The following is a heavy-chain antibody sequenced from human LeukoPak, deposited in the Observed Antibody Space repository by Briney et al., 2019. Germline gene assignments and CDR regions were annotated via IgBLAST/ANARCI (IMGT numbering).Heavy chain of an antibody. V-gene: IGHV3-23*01. Sequence: GGSLRLSCAASGFTFSSYAMSWVRQAPGEGLEWVSPISGSGGSTYYAYSVKGRFTISRDNSKNTLYLQMNSLRAEDTAVYYCANENYYGSGSYYPAFDIWGQGTMVTVSS. CDR3: ANENYYGSGSYYPAFDI. J-gene: IGHJ3*02. CDR2: ISGSGGST. CDR1: GFTFSSYA. D-gene: IGHD3-10*01.